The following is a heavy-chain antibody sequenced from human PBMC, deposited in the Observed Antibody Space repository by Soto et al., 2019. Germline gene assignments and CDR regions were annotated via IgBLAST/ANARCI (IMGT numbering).Heavy chain of an antibody. Sequence: EVQLVESGGGLVEPGGSLRLSCAASGFAFSSYNMNWVRQAPGKGLEWVSSISSSGTYIYYADSVEGRSTISKDNAKNSLFLQMNSLRAEETAVYYCAGGWSSFDTWGRATMVTVSS. CDR1: GFAFSSYN. CDR3: AGGWSSFDT. CDR2: ISSSGTYI. D-gene: IGHD6-19*01. V-gene: IGHV3-21*01. J-gene: IGHJ4*02.